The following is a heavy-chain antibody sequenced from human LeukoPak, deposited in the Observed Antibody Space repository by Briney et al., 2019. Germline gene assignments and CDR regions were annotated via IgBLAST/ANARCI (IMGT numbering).Heavy chain of an antibody. Sequence: SVKVSCKASGGTFSSYAISWVRQAPGQGLEWMGRIIPIFGTANYAQTFQGRVTITTDESTSTAYMELSSLRSEDTAMYYCAGGVVDTAMVSWGQGTLVTVSS. J-gene: IGHJ4*02. CDR3: AGGVVDTAMVS. CDR1: GGTFSSYA. CDR2: IIPIFGTA. D-gene: IGHD5-18*01. V-gene: IGHV1-69*05.